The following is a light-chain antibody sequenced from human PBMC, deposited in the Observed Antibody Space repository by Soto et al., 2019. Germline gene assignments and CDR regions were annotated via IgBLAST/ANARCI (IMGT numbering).Light chain of an antibody. Sequence: DIQLTQSPSFLSASVGDRVTITCRASQGISSDLTWYQQKPGQAPKLLIYAASTFQSGVPSKFSVSGSGTEFTLTISSLLPEDFATYYCQQLNSYPPTFGQGTKVEIK. J-gene: IGKJ1*01. CDR1: QGISSD. V-gene: IGKV1-9*01. CDR2: AAS. CDR3: QQLNSYPPT.